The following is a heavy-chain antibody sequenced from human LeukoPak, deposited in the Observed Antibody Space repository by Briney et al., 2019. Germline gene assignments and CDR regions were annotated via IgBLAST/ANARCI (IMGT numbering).Heavy chain of an antibody. Sequence: SVKVSCKASGGTFSSYAIRWVRQAPGQGLEWMGGIIPMFGTADYAQKLQGRVTITADKSTSTAYMELSSLRSEDTAVYYCATTYYYGSGSYYNENGGYYYYMDVWGKGTTVTISS. CDR1: GGTFSSYA. CDR2: IIPMFGTA. CDR3: ATTYYYGSGSYYNENGGYYYYMDV. D-gene: IGHD3-10*01. V-gene: IGHV1-69*06. J-gene: IGHJ6*03.